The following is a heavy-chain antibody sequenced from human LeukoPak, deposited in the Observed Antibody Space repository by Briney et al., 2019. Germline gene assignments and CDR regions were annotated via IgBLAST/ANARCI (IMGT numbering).Heavy chain of an antibody. CDR2: IYSGGST. D-gene: IGHD6-13*01. V-gene: IGHV3-53*01. CDR1: GFTVSSNY. Sequence: GGSLRLSCAASGFTVSSNYMSWVRQAPGKGLEWVSVIYSGGSTYYADSVKGRFTISRDNAKNTLDLQMNTLRAEDTAVYFCARTKGVSSTNWFDSWGQGTLVTVSS. J-gene: IGHJ5*01. CDR3: ARTKGVSSTNWFDS.